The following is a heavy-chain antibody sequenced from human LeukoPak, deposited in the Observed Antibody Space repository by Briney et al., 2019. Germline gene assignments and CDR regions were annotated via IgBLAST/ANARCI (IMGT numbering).Heavy chain of an antibody. CDR3: ARGVYYYYYYYMDV. V-gene: IGHV4-61*02. D-gene: IGHD6-6*01. J-gene: IGHJ6*03. CDR1: GGSISSGSYY. CDR2: IYTSGST. Sequence: PTETLSLTCTVSGGSISSGSYYWSWIRQPAGKGLEWIGRIYTSGSTNYNPSLKSRVTISVDTSKNQFSLKLSSVTAADTAVYYCARGVYYYYYYYMDVWGKGTTVTVSS.